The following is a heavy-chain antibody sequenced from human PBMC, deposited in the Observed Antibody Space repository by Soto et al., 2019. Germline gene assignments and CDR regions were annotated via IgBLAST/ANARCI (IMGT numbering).Heavy chain of an antibody. J-gene: IGHJ6*04. CDR1: GYTFTSYY. V-gene: IGHV1-46*03. Sequence: ASVKVSCTASGYTFTSYYMHWVRQAPGQGLEWMGIINPSGGSTSYAQKFQGRVTMTRDTSTSTVYMELSSLRSEDTAVYYCARAGIGADYYGSGGQLSMDVWGKGTTVTVSS. D-gene: IGHD3-10*01. CDR3: ARAGIGADYYGSGGQLSMDV. CDR2: INPSGGST.